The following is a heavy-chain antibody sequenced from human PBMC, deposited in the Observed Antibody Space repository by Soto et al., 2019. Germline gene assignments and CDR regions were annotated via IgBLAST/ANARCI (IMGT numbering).Heavy chain of an antibody. CDR3: ARETVQLDLDY. CDR2: INAGNGNT. V-gene: IGHV1-3*01. Sequence: QVQLVQSGAEVKKPGASVKVSCKASGYTFTSYAMHWVRQAPGQRLEWMGWINAGNGNTKYSQEFQGRVTITRDTSASTAYMELTSLRSEDTAVYYCARETVQLDLDYWGQGTLVTVSS. J-gene: IGHJ4*02. D-gene: IGHD1-1*01. CDR1: GYTFTSYA.